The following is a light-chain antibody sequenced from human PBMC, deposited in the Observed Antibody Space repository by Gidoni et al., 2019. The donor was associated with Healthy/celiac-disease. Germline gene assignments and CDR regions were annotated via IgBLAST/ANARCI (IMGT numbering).Light chain of an antibody. CDR3: QQRSNWPLT. J-gene: IGKJ4*01. V-gene: IGKV3-11*01. CDR2: DAS. Sequence: EIVLTHSPATLSWSPGERATLSCRASQSVSSYLAWYQQKPGQAPRLLIYDASNRATGIPARFSGSGSGTDFTLTISSLEPEDFAVYDCQQRSNWPLTFGGGTKVEIK. CDR1: QSVSSY.